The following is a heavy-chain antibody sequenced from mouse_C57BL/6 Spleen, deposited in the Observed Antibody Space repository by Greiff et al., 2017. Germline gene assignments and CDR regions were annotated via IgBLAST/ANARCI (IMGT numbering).Heavy chain of an antibody. CDR2: INPSTGGT. CDR3: ARSQPLYSVSYYFDY. J-gene: IGHJ2*01. Sequence: EVKLVESGPELVKPGASVKISCKASGYSFTGYYMNWVKQSPEKSLEWIGEINPSTGGTTYNQKFKAKATLTVDKSSSTAYMQLKSLTSEDSAVYYCARSQPLYSVSYYFDYWGQSTTLTVSS. CDR1: GYSFTGYY. V-gene: IGHV1-42*01. D-gene: IGHD1-1*01.